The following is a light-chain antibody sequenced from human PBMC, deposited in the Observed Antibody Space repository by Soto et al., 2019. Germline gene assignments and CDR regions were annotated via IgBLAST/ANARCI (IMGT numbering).Light chain of an antibody. CDR3: TSWTTSTTMI. CDR2: DVN. Sequence: QSALTQPASVSGSPGQSIIISCTGTRSDIGAYNFVSWYQQHPGEVPKLMLYDVNVRPSGVSNRFSGSKSGNTASLTISGLQAEDEADYYCTSWTTSTTMIFGGGTKLTVL. J-gene: IGLJ2*01. CDR1: RSDIGAYNF. V-gene: IGLV2-14*03.